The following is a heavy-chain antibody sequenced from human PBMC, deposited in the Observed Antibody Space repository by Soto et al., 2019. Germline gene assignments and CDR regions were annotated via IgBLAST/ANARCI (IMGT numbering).Heavy chain of an antibody. CDR3: ARYPRPDC. CDR1: GYTFTSYG. CDR2: ISAYNGNT. J-gene: IGHJ4*02. Sequence: ASVKVSCKASGYTFTSYGISWVRQAPGQGLEWMGWISAYNGNTNYAQKLQGRVTMTTDTSKNQFSLQLSSVTAADTAVYFCARYPRPDCWGQGTLVTVSS. V-gene: IGHV1-18*01.